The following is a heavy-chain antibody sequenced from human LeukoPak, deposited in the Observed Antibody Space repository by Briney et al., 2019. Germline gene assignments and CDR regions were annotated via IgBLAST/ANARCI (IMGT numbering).Heavy chain of an antibody. CDR2: IYYSGST. CDR1: GGSISSGDYY. V-gene: IGHV4-30-4*08. CDR3: ARGSGYCTNGVCSLYYFDY. J-gene: IGHJ4*02. D-gene: IGHD2-8*01. Sequence: SQTLSLTCTVSGGSISSGDYYWSWIRQPPGKGLEWIGYIYYSGSTYYNPSLKGRVTISVDTSKNQFSLKLSSVTAADTAVYYCARGSGYCTNGVCSLYYFDYWGQGTLVTVSS.